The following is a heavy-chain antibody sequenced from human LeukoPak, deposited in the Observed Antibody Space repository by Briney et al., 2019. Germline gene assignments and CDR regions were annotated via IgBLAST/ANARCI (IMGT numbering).Heavy chain of an antibody. J-gene: IGHJ4*02. CDR2: FDPEDGET. V-gene: IGHV1-24*01. D-gene: IGHD3-10*01. CDR1: GFTFSSYA. CDR3: ATRLWFGDTAF. Sequence: GRSLRLSCAASGFTFSSYAMHCVRQAPGKGLEWMGGFDPEDGETIYAQKFQGRVTMTEDTSTDTAYMEMSRLRSEDTAVYYCATRLWFGDTAFWGQGTLVTVSS.